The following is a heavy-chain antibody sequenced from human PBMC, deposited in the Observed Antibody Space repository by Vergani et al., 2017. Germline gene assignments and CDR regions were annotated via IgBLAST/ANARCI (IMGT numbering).Heavy chain of an antibody. CDR3: ARIRGGSAPYLHY. CDR2: IKRYGTET. CDR1: GFTFGDYY. Sequence: EVHLEESGGGLVQPGGSLRLSCAASGFTFGDYYMAWIRLGPGKGLDWVASIKRYGTETFYVDSVKGRFTISRDNAKTTLYLQMNSLRDEDRGVYYCARIRGGSAPYLHYWGQGTLVTV. J-gene: IGHJ1*01. V-gene: IGHV3-7*01. D-gene: IGHD2-15*01.